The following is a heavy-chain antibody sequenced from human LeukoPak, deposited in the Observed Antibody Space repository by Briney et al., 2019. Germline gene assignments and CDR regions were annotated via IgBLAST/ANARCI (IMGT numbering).Heavy chain of an antibody. Sequence: GGSLRLSCVASGFSFRNYGMHWVRQAPGKGLEWVSYISSSSSTIYYADSVKGRFTISRDNAGNSLYLQMNSLRAEDTAVYYCAKDSGSSWYQPLIDYWGQGTLVTVSS. D-gene: IGHD6-13*01. J-gene: IGHJ4*02. CDR2: ISSSSSTI. CDR1: GFSFRNYG. CDR3: AKDSGSSWYQPLIDY. V-gene: IGHV3-48*04.